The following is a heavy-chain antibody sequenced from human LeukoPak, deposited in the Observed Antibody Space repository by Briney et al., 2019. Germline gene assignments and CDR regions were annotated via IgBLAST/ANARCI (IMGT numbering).Heavy chain of an antibody. V-gene: IGHV3-74*01. CDR1: GFTFSSYW. J-gene: IGHJ5*02. D-gene: IGHD2-15*01. Sequence: PGGSLRLSCAASGFTFSSYWMHWVRQAPGKGLVWVSRINSDGSSTSYADSVKGRFTISRDNDKNTLYLQMNSLRAEDTAVYYCARDLYCSGGSCYSGDWFDPWGQGTLVTVSS. CDR2: INSDGSST. CDR3: ARDLYCSGGSCYSGDWFDP.